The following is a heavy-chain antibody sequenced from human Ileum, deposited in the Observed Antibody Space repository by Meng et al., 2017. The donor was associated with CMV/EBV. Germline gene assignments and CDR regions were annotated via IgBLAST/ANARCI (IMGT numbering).Heavy chain of an antibody. D-gene: IGHD3-10*01. V-gene: IGHV3-48*04. CDR2: ISSSISTI. J-gene: IGHJ6*02. CDR3: ARDGVRGVIIRTGRSYGMDV. CDR1: GFTFSSYS. Sequence: GESLKISCAASGFTFSSYSMNWVRQAPGKGLEWVSYISSSISTIHYADSVKGRFTISRDNAKNSLYLQMNSLRAEDTAVYYCARDGVRGVIIRTGRSYGMDVWGQGTTVTVSS.